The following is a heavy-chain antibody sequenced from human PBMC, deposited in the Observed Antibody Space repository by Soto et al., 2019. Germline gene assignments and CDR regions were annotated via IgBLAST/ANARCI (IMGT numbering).Heavy chain of an antibody. CDR1: GYTFTSYA. V-gene: IGHV1-3*01. Sequence: ASVKVSCKASGYTFTSYAIHWVRQAPGQRLEWMGWINVGNGNTKYAQKFQGRITITRNTSMSTAYMELSSLRSEDTAVYYCARGFNDYVWGSYRYTPNFDYWGQGTLVTVSS. CDR2: INVGNGNT. CDR3: ARGFNDYVWGSYRYTPNFDY. D-gene: IGHD3-16*02. J-gene: IGHJ4*02.